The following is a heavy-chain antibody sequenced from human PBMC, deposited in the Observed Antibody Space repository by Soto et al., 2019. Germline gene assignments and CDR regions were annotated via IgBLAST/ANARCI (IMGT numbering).Heavy chain of an antibody. CDR1: GFTFTNAW. CDR2: IKSNADGGTT. CDR3: ATNPLY. Sequence: EVQLVESGGGLVKPGGSLRLSCAASGFTFTNAWLNWVRQTPGKGLEWVGRIKSNADGGTTDYAAPVKGRFTISRDDSKNTLCLQMTSLKTEDTAVYYCATNPLYWGRGTLVTVSS. J-gene: IGHJ4*02. V-gene: IGHV3-15*07.